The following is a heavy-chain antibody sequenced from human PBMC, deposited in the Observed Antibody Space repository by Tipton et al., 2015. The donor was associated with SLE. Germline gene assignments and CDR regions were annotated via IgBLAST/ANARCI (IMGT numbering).Heavy chain of an antibody. CDR2: LYYGGTT. V-gene: IGHV4-39*07. CDR3: AREDSSSWFYTRFDP. D-gene: IGHD2-2*02. J-gene: IGHJ5*02. Sequence: TLSLTCSVSGGSISSSSYYWGWIRQPPGKGLEWIGSLYYGGTTYYNPSLKSRVTISIDTSKNHFSLKLYSVTAADTAVYYCAREDSSSWFYTRFDPWGQGTLVTVSS. CDR1: GGSISSSSYY.